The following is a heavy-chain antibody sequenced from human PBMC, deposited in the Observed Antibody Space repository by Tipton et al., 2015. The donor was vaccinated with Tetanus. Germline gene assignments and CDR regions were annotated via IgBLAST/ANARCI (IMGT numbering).Heavy chain of an antibody. V-gene: IGHV4-59*12. CDR2: IYFNGST. CDR1: GGSISAYY. D-gene: IGHD4-17*01. CDR3: ARDRGLTTGGGIGMDV. J-gene: IGHJ6*02. Sequence: TLSLTCTVSGGSISAYYWSWIRQPPGKGLEWIGYIYFNGSTKYNPSLKSRVAISVDASKTQFSLKLSSVTAADTAVYYCARDRGLTTGGGIGMDVWGQGTTVTVSS.